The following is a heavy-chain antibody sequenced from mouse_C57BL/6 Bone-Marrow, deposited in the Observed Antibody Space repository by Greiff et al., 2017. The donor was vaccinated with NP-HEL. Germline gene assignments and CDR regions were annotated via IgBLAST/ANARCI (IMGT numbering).Heavy chain of an antibody. Sequence: QVQLQQSGAELVRPGASVTLSCKASGYTFTDYEMHWVKQTPVHGLEWIGAIDPETGGTAYNQKFKGKAILTADKSSSTAYMELRSLTSEDSAVYDCTRATMVTPFDYWGQGTTLTVSS. V-gene: IGHV1-15*01. J-gene: IGHJ2*01. CDR1: GYTFTDYE. CDR2: IDPETGGT. CDR3: TRATMVTPFDY. D-gene: IGHD2-2*01.